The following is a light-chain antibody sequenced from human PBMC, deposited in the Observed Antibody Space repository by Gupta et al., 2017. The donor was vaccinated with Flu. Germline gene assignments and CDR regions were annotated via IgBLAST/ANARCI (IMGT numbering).Light chain of an antibody. CDR3: QQVNSFPLT. CDR2: AAT. V-gene: IGKV1D-12*01. Sequence: DIQMTQSPSSVYASVGDRVTITCRASQDISSWLAWYQQKPGKAPKLLIYAATSLQSGVPSRFSGSGSGTDFSLTVSSLQPEDFATYFCQQVNSFPLTFGPGTKVEIK. CDR1: QDISSW. J-gene: IGKJ3*01.